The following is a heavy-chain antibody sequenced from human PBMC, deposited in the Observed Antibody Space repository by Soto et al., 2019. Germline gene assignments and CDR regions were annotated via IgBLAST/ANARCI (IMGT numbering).Heavy chain of an antibody. V-gene: IGHV3-23*01. Sequence: AQLLESGGGLVPPGGSLRLCCAASGYTFKNYAMTWVRQAPGKGLERVSSIHGSGGGTYYADSVKGRFTVSRDDSKESLYLQMSRLRVDDTAVYFWAKDAVPYNGGWDWFDTWGQGTLVTVSS. J-gene: IGHJ5*02. CDR3: AKDAVPYNGGWDWFDT. D-gene: IGHD3-10*01. CDR1: GYTFKNYA. CDR2: IHGSGGGT.